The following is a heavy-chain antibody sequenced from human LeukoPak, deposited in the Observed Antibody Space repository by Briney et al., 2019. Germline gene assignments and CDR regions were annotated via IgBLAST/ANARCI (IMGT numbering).Heavy chain of an antibody. Sequence: GGSLRLSCAASGFTFSSYGMHWVRQAPGKGLEWVAVIWYDGSNKYYADSVKGRFTISRDNSKNTLYLQMNSLRAEDTAVYYCARESLFNWNDENYYYGMDVWGQGTTVTVSS. D-gene: IGHD1-1*01. CDR1: GFTFSSYG. CDR2: IWYDGSNK. V-gene: IGHV3-30*19. CDR3: ARESLFNWNDENYYYGMDV. J-gene: IGHJ6*02.